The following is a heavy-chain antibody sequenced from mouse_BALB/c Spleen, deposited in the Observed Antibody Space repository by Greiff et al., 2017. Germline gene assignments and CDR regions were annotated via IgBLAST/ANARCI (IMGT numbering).Heavy chain of an antibody. CDR2: INSNGGST. CDR3: AREKRSPLGY. V-gene: IGHV5-6-3*01. Sequence: EVQLVESGGGLVKPGGSLKLSCAASGFTFSSYGMSWVRQTPDKRLELVATINSNGGSTYYPDSVKGRFTISRDNAKNTLYLQMSSLKSEDTAMYYCAREKRSPLGYWGQGTTLTVSS. CDR1: GFTFSSYG. J-gene: IGHJ2*01.